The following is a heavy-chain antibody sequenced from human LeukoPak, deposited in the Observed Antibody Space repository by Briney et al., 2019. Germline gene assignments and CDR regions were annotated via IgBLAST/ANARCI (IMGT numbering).Heavy chain of an antibody. CDR3: AVNIVATTLAWDY. J-gene: IGHJ4*02. D-gene: IGHD5-12*01. Sequence: ASAKLSCKPSGVPDNRYTISRRRQAPEHSVRGMRGIIPIFGTANYAQKFHRRVTITADESTSTADMELSSLRSEDTAVYYCAVNIVATTLAWDYWGQGTLVTVSS. CDR1: GVPDNRYT. CDR2: IIPIFGTA. V-gene: IGHV1-69*13.